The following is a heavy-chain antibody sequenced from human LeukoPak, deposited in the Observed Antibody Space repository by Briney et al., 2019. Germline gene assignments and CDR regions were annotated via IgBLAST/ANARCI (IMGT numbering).Heavy chain of an antibody. J-gene: IGHJ6*04. D-gene: IGHD3-10*02. CDR2: ISSSGDTI. CDR1: GFTFSSYE. CDR3: AELGITMIGGV. Sequence: GGSLRLSCAASGFTFSSYEMNWVRQAPGKGLEWVSYISSSGDTIYYADSVNGRFTISRDSAKNSLYLQMNSLRAEDTAVYYCAELGITMIGGVWGKGTTVTISS. V-gene: IGHV3-48*03.